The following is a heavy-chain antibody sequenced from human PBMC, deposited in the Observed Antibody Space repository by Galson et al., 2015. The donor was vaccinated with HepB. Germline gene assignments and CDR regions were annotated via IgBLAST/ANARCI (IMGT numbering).Heavy chain of an antibody. Sequence: SVKVSCKASGYTFTDYVVNWVRQAPGQGLEWMGWMNTNTGKPTYAPGLAGRFVFSLDTSVTPAYLQISSLETDDTAVYYCARSPLRFLDWLPYYDYYYMDVWGEGTTVTVSS. J-gene: IGHJ6*03. D-gene: IGHD3-3*01. CDR3: ARSPLRFLDWLPYYDYYYMDV. CDR2: MNTNTGKP. CDR1: GYTFTDYV. V-gene: IGHV7-4-1*02.